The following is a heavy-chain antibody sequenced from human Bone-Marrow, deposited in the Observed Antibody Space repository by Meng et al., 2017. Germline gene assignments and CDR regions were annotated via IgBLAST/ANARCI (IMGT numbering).Heavy chain of an antibody. J-gene: IGHJ2*01. CDR2: INHSGST. Sequence: QVRLQQWGAGLLKPSETLSLTCAVYGGSFSGYYWSWIRQPPGKGLEWIGEINHSGSTNYNPSLKSRVTISVDTSKNQFSLKLSSVTAADTAVYYCARGRVTTVTTPNWYFDLWGRGTLVTVSS. CDR3: ARGRVTTVTTPNWYFDL. CDR1: GGSFSGYY. V-gene: IGHV4-34*01. D-gene: IGHD4-17*01.